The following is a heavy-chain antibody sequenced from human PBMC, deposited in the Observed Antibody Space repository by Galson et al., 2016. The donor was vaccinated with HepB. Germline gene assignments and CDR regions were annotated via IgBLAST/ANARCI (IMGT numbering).Heavy chain of an antibody. D-gene: IGHD4-17*01. CDR1: GFTFTRHS. J-gene: IGHJ4*02. CDR2: ISSNGETI. Sequence: SLRLSCAASGFTFTRHSMNWVRQVPGKGLEWVTYISSNGETIYYADSVKGRFSISRDIAKNSLYLQMNSLRADDTGVYYCARDESGDYRLDYWGRGTLVTVSS. V-gene: IGHV3-48*01. CDR3: ARDESGDYRLDY.